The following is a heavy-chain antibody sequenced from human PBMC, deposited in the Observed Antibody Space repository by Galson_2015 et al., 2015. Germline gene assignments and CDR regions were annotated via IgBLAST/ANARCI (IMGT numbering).Heavy chain of an antibody. V-gene: IGHV1-46*01. D-gene: IGHD6-13*01. CDR1: GYTFTSYY. CDR2: INPSGGST. J-gene: IGHJ6*02. Sequence: SVKVSCKASGYTFTSYYMHWVRQAPGQGLEWMGIINPSGGSTSYAQKFQGRVTMTRDTSTSTVYMELSSLRSEDTAVYYCARGDYIAAAGNHYGMDVWGQGTRSPSP. CDR3: ARGDYIAAAGNHYGMDV.